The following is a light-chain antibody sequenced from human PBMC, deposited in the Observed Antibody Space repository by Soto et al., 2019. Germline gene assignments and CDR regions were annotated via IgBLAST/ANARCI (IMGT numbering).Light chain of an antibody. V-gene: IGKV1-33*01. J-gene: IGKJ4*01. CDR3: EEFDSLPLT. Sequence: DVQMTQSPSSLSASVGDRVTITCQASHDIGTYLNWYQHKPGKAPKLLIFDTSHLATGVPARFSPDGADTYITFTITSLQAADFAAYDGEEFDSLPLTFGGGTLVEI. CDR2: DTS. CDR1: HDIGTY.